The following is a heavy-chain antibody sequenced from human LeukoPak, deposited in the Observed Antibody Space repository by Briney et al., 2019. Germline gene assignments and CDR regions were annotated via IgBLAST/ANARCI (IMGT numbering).Heavy chain of an antibody. CDR2: INHSGST. D-gene: IGHD2-2*02. J-gene: IGHJ3*02. CDR1: GGSISSYY. V-gene: IGHV4-34*01. Sequence: SETLSLTCTVSGGSISSYYWSWIRQPPGKGLEWIGEINHSGSTNYNPSLKSRVTISVDTSKNQFSLKLSSVTAADTAVYYCARDPGYCSSTSCYTKLDAFDIWGQGTMVTVSS. CDR3: ARDPGYCSSTSCYTKLDAFDI.